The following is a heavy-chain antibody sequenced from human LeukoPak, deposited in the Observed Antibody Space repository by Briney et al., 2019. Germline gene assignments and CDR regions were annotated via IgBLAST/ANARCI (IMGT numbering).Heavy chain of an antibody. D-gene: IGHD4-11*01. CDR2: IYSGGST. J-gene: IGHJ4*02. CDR3: ARPRRQYGLGLGY. V-gene: IGHV3-66*02. Sequence: QTGGSLRLSCAASGFTVSSNYMSWVRQAPGKGLEWVSVIYSGGSTYYADSVKGRFTISRDNSKNTLYLQMDSLRAEDTAVYYCARPRRQYGLGLGYWGQGTLVTVSS. CDR1: GFTVSSNY.